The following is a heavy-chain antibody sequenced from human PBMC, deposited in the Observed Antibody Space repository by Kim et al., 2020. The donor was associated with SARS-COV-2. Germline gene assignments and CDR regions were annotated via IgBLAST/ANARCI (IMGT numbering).Heavy chain of an antibody. CDR2: IYYSGST. CDR1: GGSISSSSYY. V-gene: IGHV4-39*01. J-gene: IGHJ3*02. CDR3: ARHIPYYYDSSGYSPHAFDI. D-gene: IGHD3-22*01. Sequence: SETLSLTCTVSGGSISSSSYYWGWIRQPPGKGLEWIGSIYYSGSTYYNPSLKSRVTISVDTSKNQFSLKLSSVTAADTAVYYCARHIPYYYDSSGYSPHAFDIWGQGTMVTVSS.